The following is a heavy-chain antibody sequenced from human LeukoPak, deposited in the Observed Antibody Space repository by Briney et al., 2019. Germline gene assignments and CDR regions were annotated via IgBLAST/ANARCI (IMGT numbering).Heavy chain of an antibody. CDR3: ARMTTGHDF. J-gene: IGHJ4*02. Sequence: SDTLSLTCAVSGTSFSSYYWSWIRQPPGKGLEWIGEVNHSEYTNDNPSLKSRVTISVDTSKNQFSLRLRSVTAADTGVYFCARMTTGHDFWGQGTLVTVSS. CDR1: GTSFSSYY. D-gene: IGHD4-17*01. V-gene: IGHV4-34*01. CDR2: VNHSEYT.